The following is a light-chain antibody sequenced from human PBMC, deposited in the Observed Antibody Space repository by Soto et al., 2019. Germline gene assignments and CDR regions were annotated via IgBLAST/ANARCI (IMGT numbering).Light chain of an antibody. CDR3: LQDHNYPWT. CDR2: AAS. Sequence: IQMTRSPSSLSVSIIDRVTITCRASQDIGNDLGWYQQRPGEAPKLLLYAASTLRSGVPSRFSGSGSGTRFALTINSLQPEDSATYFCLQDHNYPWTFGQGTKVEI. V-gene: IGKV1-6*02. J-gene: IGKJ1*01. CDR1: QDIGND.